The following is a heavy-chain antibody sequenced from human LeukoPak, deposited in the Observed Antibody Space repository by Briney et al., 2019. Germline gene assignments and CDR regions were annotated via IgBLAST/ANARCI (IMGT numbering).Heavy chain of an antibody. D-gene: IGHD3-10*01. V-gene: IGHV4-31*03. CDR2: IYYSGST. J-gene: IGHJ5*02. Sequence: SETLSLTCTVSGGSISSGGYYWSWIRQHPGKGLEWLGYIYYSGSTYYHPSLKSRVTIPVDTSKHQFSLKLSSVTAADTAVYYCARDRYYYGSGSYLSRWFDPWGQGTLVTVSS. CDR1: GGSISSGGYY. CDR3: ARDRYYYGSGSYLSRWFDP.